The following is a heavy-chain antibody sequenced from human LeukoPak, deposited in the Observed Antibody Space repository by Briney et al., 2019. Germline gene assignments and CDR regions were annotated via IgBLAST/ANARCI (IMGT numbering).Heavy chain of an antibody. D-gene: IGHD5-24*01. Sequence: PGGSLRLSCAASGFTFGDFGMEWVRQAPGKGLEWVSYISSSGSTIYYADSVKGRFTISRDNAKNSLYLQMNSLRAEDTAVYYCARGEMATTGGHAFDIWGQGTMVTVSS. J-gene: IGHJ3*02. V-gene: IGHV3-11*01. CDR3: ARGEMATTGGHAFDI. CDR1: GFTFGDFG. CDR2: ISSSGSTI.